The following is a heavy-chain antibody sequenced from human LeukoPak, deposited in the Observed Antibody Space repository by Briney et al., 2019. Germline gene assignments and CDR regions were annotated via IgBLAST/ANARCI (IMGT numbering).Heavy chain of an antibody. D-gene: IGHD6-6*01. V-gene: IGHV5-51*01. CDR2: IYPGDSDT. CDR3: ASYSSSSAVHFDY. J-gene: IGHJ4*02. CDR1: GYSFTSYW. Sequence: GESLKISCKGSGYSFTSYWIGWVRQMPGKGLEWMGIIYPGDSDTRYSPSFQGQVTISADRSISTAYLQWSSLKASDTAMYYCASYSSSSAVHFDYWGQGTLVTVSS.